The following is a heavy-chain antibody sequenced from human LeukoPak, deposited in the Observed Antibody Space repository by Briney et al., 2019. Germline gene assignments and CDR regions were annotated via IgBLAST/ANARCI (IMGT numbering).Heavy chain of an antibody. V-gene: IGHV3-48*04. CDR2: ISSSGRNI. D-gene: IGHD5-18*01. J-gene: IGHJ4*02. CDR3: ARDLVQLWSKDY. Sequence: GGSLRLSCAASGFTFSSYSMNWVRQAPGKGLEWVSYISSSGRNIYYADSVKGRFTISRDNAKNSLYLQMNSLRAEDTAVYYCARDLVQLWSKDYWGQGTLITVSS. CDR1: GFTFSSYS.